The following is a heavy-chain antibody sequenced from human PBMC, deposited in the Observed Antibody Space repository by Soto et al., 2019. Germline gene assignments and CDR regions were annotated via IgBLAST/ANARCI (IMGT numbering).Heavy chain of an antibody. CDR3: ARHERGAAAVRPLDY. D-gene: IGHD6-13*01. Sequence: QLRLQESGPGLVKSSETLSLTCTISGGSVRSSSYYWGWIRQPPGKGLEWIASIYYIGRTQNNPALKSRVTKSIDTYTNEFALKMNSATAADTAVYYCARHERGAAAVRPLDYWCQGTLVTVSS. V-gene: IGHV4-39*01. CDR1: GGSVRSSSYY. J-gene: IGHJ4*02. CDR2: IYYIGRT.